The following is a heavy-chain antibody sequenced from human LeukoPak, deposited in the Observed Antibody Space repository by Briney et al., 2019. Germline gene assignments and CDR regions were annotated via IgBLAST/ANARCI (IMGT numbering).Heavy chain of an antibody. CDR3: AKDPGRVPTGFDY. CDR1: GFTFSSYG. D-gene: IGHD2-2*01. V-gene: IGHV3-30*02. CDR2: IRYDGSNK. Sequence: GGSLRLSCAASGFTFSSYGMHWVRQAPGKGLEWVAFIRYDGSNKYYADSVKGRFTISRDNSKNTLYLQMNSLRAEDTAVYYCAKDPGRVPTGFDYWGQGTLVTVSS. J-gene: IGHJ4*02.